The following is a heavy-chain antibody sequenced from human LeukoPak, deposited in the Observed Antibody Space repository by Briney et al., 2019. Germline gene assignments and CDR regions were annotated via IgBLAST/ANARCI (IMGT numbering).Heavy chain of an antibody. CDR2: IYYSGST. Sequence: SETLSLTCTVSGGSISSGDYYWSWIRQPPGKGLEWIGYIYYSGSTYYNPSLKSRVTISVDTSKNQFSLKLSSVTAADTAVYYCARVAAGIAVAGDYYYYYGMDVWGQGTTVTVSS. CDR3: ARVAAGIAVAGDYYYYYGMDV. J-gene: IGHJ6*02. CDR1: GGSISSGDYY. D-gene: IGHD6-19*01. V-gene: IGHV4-30-4*01.